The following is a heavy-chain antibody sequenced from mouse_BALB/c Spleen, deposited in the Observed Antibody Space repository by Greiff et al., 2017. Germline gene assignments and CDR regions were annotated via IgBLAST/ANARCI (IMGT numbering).Heavy chain of an antibody. CDR3: NARYNVGTFTDY. J-gene: IGHJ2*01. V-gene: IGHV14-4*02. CDR1: GFNFKDYY. CDR2: IDPENGDT. D-gene: IGHD2-14*01. Sequence: EVQLQQSGAELVRSGASVKLSCTASGFNFKDYYMHWVKQRPEQGLEWIGWIDPENGDTEYAPKFQGKATMTADTSSNTAYLQLSSLTSEDTAVYYCNARYNVGTFTDYWGQGTTLTVSS.